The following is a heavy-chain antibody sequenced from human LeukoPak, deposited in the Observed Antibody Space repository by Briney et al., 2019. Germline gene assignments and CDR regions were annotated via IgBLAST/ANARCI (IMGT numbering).Heavy chain of an antibody. CDR2: IWYDRSNK. D-gene: IGHD3-16*01. CDR1: GFSFSNYG. V-gene: IGHV3-33*01. CDR3: ARSNNGGWGYCDY. J-gene: IGHJ4*02. Sequence: PGRSLRLSCAASGFSFSNYGMHWVRQAPGKGLEWVAVIWYDRSNKYYADSVKGRFTISRDNSKNTLYVQMSSLRAEDTAVYYRARSNNGGWGYCDYWGQGSLVTVSS.